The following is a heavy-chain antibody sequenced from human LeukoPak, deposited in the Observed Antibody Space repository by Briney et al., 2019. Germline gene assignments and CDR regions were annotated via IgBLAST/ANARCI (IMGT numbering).Heavy chain of an antibody. D-gene: IGHD5-18*01. CDR1: GYSFTSYG. J-gene: IGHJ4*02. CDR2: ISAYNGNT. Sequence: GASVKVSCKASGYSFTSYGISWVRQAPGQGLEWMGWISAYNGNTNYAQKLQDRVTMTTDTSTSTGCMELRSLTSDDTAVYYCARSRGGYSYGYGEDWGQGTLVTVSS. CDR3: ARSRGGYSYGYGED. V-gene: IGHV1-18*01.